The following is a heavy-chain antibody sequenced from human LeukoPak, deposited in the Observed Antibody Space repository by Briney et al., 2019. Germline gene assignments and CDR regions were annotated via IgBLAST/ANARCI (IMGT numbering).Heavy chain of an antibody. CDR3: ASLLSGGFDI. D-gene: IGHD2-2*01. Sequence: GGSLILSCVVSEFTFRSYWMSWVRQAPGKGLEWVANIKEDGSEKYYVDSVKGRSTISRDNAISRDNAKNSLFLQMNSLRAEDTAVYYCASLLSGGFDIWGQGTMVTVSS. V-gene: IGHV3-7*03. J-gene: IGHJ3*02. CDR2: IKEDGSEK. CDR1: EFTFRSYW.